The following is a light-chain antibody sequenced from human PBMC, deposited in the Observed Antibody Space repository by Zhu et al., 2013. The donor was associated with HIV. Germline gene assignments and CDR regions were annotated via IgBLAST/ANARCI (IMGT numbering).Light chain of an antibody. CDR3: QQRSTWPPIT. J-gene: IGKJ4*01. CDR1: QSVSTTD. Sequence: ESVLTQSPGTLSLSPGERATLFCRARQSVSTTDLAWYQQKPGQAPRLLIFGASSRATGIPDRFSGSGSGTDFTLTISSLEPEDFAVYYCQQRSTWPPITFGGGT. V-gene: IGKV3D-20*02. CDR2: GAS.